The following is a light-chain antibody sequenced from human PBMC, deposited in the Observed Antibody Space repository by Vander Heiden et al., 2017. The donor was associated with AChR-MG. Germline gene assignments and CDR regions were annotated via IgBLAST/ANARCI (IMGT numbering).Light chain of an antibody. CDR1: TGAVTSGHL. CDR2: HTS. V-gene: IGLV7-46*01. Sequence: QAVVTQEPSLAVSPGGTVPPTCGSSTGAVTSGHLPCWFQQKPGQAPRTLIHHTSDKDSWTPARFSGSLLGDKAALTLSGAQPEDEADYYCKLTYSGAWVFGGGTKLTV. J-gene: IGLJ3*02. CDR3: KLTYSGAWV.